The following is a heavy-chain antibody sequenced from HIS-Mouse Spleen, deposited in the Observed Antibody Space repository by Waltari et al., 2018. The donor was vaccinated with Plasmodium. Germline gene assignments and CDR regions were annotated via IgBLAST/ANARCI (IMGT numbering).Heavy chain of an antibody. CDR1: GCPISSYS. Sequence: QLQLQESGPGLVTPSETLSLTCTVSGCPISSYSWSWIRQPPGKGLEWIGYIYYSGSTNYNPSLKSRVTVSVDTSKNQFSLKLSSVTAADTAVYYCARLRYSYGYFDYWGQGTLVTVSS. CDR2: IYYSGST. J-gene: IGHJ4*02. CDR3: ARLRYSYGYFDY. V-gene: IGHV4-59*08. D-gene: IGHD5-18*01.